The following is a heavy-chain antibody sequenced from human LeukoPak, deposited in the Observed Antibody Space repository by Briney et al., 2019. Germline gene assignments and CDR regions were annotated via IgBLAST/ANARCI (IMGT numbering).Heavy chain of an antibody. CDR2: IYSSGST. J-gene: IGHJ6*02. V-gene: IGHV3-66*01. D-gene: IGHD4-17*01. CDR3: AGKVTVPTGLYGMDV. CDR1: GFSVSSNY. Sequence: PGGSLRLSCAASGFSVSSNYMSWVRQAPGKGLEWVSIIYSSGSTDYADSVKGRFTISRDNSKNTLYLQMNSLRVEDTAVDYCAGKVTVPTGLYGMDVWGLGTTVTVSS.